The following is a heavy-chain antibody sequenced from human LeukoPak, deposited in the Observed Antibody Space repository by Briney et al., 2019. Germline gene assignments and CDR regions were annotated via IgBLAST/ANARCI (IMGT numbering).Heavy chain of an antibody. D-gene: IGHD3-22*01. V-gene: IGHV5-51*01. CDR3: ARGDHYYSSGYYYAGAFDI. CDR1: GYSFTSYR. CDR2: IYPGDSDT. Sequence: GESLKISCKGSGYSFTSYRIGWVRQMPGKGLEWMGIIYPGDSDTRYSPSFQGQVTISADKSISTAYLQWSSLKASDTAMYYCARGDHYYSSGYYYAGAFDIWGQGTMVTVSS. J-gene: IGHJ3*02.